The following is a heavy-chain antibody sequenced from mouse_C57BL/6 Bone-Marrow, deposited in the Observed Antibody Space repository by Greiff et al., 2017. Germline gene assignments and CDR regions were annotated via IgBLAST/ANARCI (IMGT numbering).Heavy chain of an antibody. CDR1: GFTFSSYA. D-gene: IGHD2-1*01. J-gene: IGHJ4*01. CDR2: ISDGGSYT. V-gene: IGHV5-4*01. Sequence: EVKLVESGGGLVKPGGSLKLSCAASGFTFSSYAMSWVRQTPEKRLEWVATISDGGSYTYYPDNVKGRFTISRDNAKNNLYLQMSHLKSEDTAMYYCARDTGGNYGWDYAMDYWGQGTSVTVSS. CDR3: ARDTGGNYGWDYAMDY.